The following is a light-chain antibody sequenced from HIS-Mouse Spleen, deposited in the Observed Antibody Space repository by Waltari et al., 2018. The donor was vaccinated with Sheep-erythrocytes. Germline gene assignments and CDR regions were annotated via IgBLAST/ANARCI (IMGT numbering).Light chain of an antibody. CDR2: AAS. CDR3: LQDYNYPWT. J-gene: IGKJ1*01. V-gene: IGKV1-6*01. CDR1: QGIRND. Sequence: AIQMTQSPSSLSASVGDRVTITCRASQGIRNDLGWYQQKPGKAPNLLIYAASSLQSGFPSRFSGSGSGTDFTLTISSLQPEDFATYYCLQDYNYPWTFGQGTKVEIK.